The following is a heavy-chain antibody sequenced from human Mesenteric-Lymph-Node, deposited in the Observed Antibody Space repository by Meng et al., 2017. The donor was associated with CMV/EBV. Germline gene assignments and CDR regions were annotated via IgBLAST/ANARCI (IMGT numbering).Heavy chain of an antibody. CDR1: GASVSSFSY. CDR2: VHYTGST. J-gene: IGHJ5*02. V-gene: IGHV4-39*01. CDR3: ARPFPSWQSPRLDPFGA. Sequence: APDMVTLSETPSPTSPVSGASVSSFSYWGVIRQPPGRGLEWIGSVHYTGSTYYSPSLKSRVTVSVDTSKNQFSLRLTSVTAADTAVYYCARPFPSWQSPRLDPFGAWGQGTLVTVSS. D-gene: IGHD6-19*01.